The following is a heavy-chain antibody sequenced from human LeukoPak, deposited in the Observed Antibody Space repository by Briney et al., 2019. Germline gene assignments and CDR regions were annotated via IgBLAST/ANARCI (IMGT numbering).Heavy chain of an antibody. V-gene: IGHV4-38-2*02. J-gene: IGHJ6*04. CDR1: GYSIKSGYY. CDR2: IYQSGNT. CDR3: ARGATILDV. Sequence: SETLSLTCTVSGYSIKSGYYWGWIRQPPGKGLEWIGSIYQSGNTYSNPSLKSRLTISVETSKNQFSLKLSSVTAADTAMYYCARGATILDVWGKGTTVTVSS. D-gene: IGHD5-12*01.